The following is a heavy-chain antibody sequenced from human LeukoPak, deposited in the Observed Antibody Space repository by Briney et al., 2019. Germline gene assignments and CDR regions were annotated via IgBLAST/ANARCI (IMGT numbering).Heavy chain of an antibody. V-gene: IGHV3-23*01. J-gene: IGHJ4*02. CDR2: ISGSGGST. D-gene: IGHD3-10*01. CDR3: AKSNHITVVRGVRNTLSPPFDH. CDR1: GFTFSSYA. Sequence: GGSLRPSCAASGFTFSSYAMSWVRQAPGKGLEWVSAISGSGGSTYYADSVKGRFTISRDNSKNTLYLQMNSLRAEDTAVYYCAKSNHITVVRGVRNTLSPPFDHWGQGTLVTVSS.